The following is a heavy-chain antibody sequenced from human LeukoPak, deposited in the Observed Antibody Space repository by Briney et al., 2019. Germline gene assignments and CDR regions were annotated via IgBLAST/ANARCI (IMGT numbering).Heavy chain of an antibody. CDR1: GFTSSSYV. J-gene: IGHJ5*02. CDR3: AKVTFEGVDP. D-gene: IGHD2/OR15-2a*01. V-gene: IGHV3-23*01. CDR2: ISGSGGRT. Sequence: GGSLRLSCAASGFTSSSYVMSWVRQAPGKGLEWVSGISGSGGRTYYADSVKGRFTISRDNSKNTLYLQMNSLRAEDTALYYCAKVTFEGVDPWGQGTLVTVSS.